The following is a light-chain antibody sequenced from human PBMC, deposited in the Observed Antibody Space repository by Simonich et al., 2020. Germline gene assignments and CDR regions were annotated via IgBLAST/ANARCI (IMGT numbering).Light chain of an antibody. CDR3: SSYTSSSTWV. V-gene: IGLV2-14*01. CDR1: SRDVGGYNY. CDR2: DVR. J-gene: IGLJ3*02. Sequence: QSALTQPASVSGSPGQSITISCTGTSRDVGGYNYFSWYQQHPGKAPKLMIDDVRKRPSGVSNRFSGSKSGNTASLTISGLQAEDEADYYCSSYTSSSTWVFGGGTKLTVL.